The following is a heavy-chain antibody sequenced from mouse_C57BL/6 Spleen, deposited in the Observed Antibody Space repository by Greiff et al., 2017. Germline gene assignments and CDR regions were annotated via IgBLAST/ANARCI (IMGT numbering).Heavy chain of an antibody. V-gene: IGHV3-6*01. J-gene: IGHJ2*01. CDR2: IRYDGRT. CDR3: ARGGELFVY. Sequence: ESGPGLVKPSQSLSLTCSVTGYSITSGYYWNWIRQFPGNKLEWMGYIRYDGRTNYNPSLKNRISITRDTSKNQFFLKLNSVTTEDTATYYCARGGELFVYWGQGTTLTVSA. CDR1: GYSITSGYY.